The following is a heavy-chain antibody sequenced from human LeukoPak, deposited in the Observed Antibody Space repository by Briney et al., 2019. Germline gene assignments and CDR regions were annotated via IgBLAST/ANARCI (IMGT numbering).Heavy chain of an antibody. Sequence: SQTLSLTCTVSGFSVNSEDFYWSWIRQPPGAGLEWIGYIHSSGRTSYKTSLKSRVTMSIDTSKNQFSLKLTSVSAADTALYYWAIIAGGRAQTVDFWGQGTLVIVSS. CDR1: GFSVNSEDFY. J-gene: IGHJ4*02. D-gene: IGHD6-13*01. CDR2: IHSSGRT. V-gene: IGHV4-30-4*08. CDR3: AIIAGGRAQTVDF.